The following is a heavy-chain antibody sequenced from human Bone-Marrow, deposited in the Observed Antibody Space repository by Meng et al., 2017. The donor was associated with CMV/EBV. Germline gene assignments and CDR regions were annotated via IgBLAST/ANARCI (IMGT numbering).Heavy chain of an antibody. Sequence: QWQLQYSGPGLVKPSETLSLTCTVSGGSISSYYWSWIRQPPGKGLEWIGYIYYSGSTNYNPSLKSRVTISVDMSKNQFSPKLSSVTAADTAVYYCARDNSRGFDYWDQGTLVTVSS. CDR1: GGSISSYY. CDR2: IYYSGST. CDR3: ARDNSRGFDY. D-gene: IGHD3-10*01. J-gene: IGHJ4*02. V-gene: IGHV4-59*01.